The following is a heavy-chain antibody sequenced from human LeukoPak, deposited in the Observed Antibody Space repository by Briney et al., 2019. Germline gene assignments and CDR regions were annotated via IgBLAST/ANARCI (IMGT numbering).Heavy chain of an antibody. Sequence: SETLSLTCAVYGGSFSGYYSSWIRQPPGKGLEWIGEINHSGSTNYNPSLKSRVTISVDTSKNQFSLKLSSVTAADTAVYYCAGLGGLFQHWGQGTLVTVSS. CDR2: INHSGST. CDR3: AGLGGLFQH. CDR1: GGSFSGYY. J-gene: IGHJ1*01. V-gene: IGHV4-34*01. D-gene: IGHD3-3*01.